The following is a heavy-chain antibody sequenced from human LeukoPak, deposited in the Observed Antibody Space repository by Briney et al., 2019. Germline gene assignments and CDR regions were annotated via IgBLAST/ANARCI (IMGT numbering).Heavy chain of an antibody. CDR3: VRENHGSFDY. CDR2: ISSSSAYI. J-gene: IGHJ4*02. CDR1: GFSFSTYY. V-gene: IGHV3-21*01. D-gene: IGHD1-14*01. Sequence: GGSLRLSCAASGFSFSTYYVNWVRQAPGKGLEWVSCISSSSAYIYYADSVRGRFAISRDNAKNSLYLQMNSLRADDTAVYYCVRENHGSFDYWGQGSLVTVSS.